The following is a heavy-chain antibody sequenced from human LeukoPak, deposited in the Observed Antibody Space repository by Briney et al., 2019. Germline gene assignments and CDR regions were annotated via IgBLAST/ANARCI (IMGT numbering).Heavy chain of an antibody. Sequence: SETLSLTCTVSGGSISSYYWSWIRQPPGKGLEWIGYIYYSGSTNYNPSLKSRVTISVDTSKNQFSLKLSSVTAADTAVYYCAREGGGGDTAMVDDAFDIWGQGTMVTVSS. CDR2: IYYSGST. J-gene: IGHJ3*02. D-gene: IGHD5-18*01. CDR3: AREGGGGDTAMVDDAFDI. V-gene: IGHV4-59*01. CDR1: GGSISSYY.